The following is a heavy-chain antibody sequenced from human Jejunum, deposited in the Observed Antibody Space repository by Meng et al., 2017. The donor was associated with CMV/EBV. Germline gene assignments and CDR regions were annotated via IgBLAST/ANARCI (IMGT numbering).Heavy chain of an antibody. V-gene: IGHV3-11*05. Sequence: QVQVVESGGGLVEPGGXLRLSCKASGFSFSDYYMTWIRHTPGKGPEWLAYISGSSTVTNYADSVKGRFTISRDNVNNLLYLQMNSLRADDTAVYYCTRDPRACDYWGQGTLVTVSS. J-gene: IGHJ4*02. CDR2: ISGSSTVT. CDR3: TRDPRACDY. CDR1: GFSFSDYY.